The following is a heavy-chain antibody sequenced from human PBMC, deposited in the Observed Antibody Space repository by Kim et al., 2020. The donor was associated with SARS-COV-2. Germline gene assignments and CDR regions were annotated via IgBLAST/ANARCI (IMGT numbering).Heavy chain of an antibody. CDR3: AKDIPIAVAGRGINSWGLDY. D-gene: IGHD6-19*01. Sequence: GGSLRLSCAASGFTFGDYAMHWVRQAPGKGLEWVSGISWNSGSIGYADSVKGRFTISRDNAKNSLYLQMNSLRAEDTALYYCAKDIPIAVAGRGINSWGLDYWGQGTLVTVSS. J-gene: IGHJ4*02. CDR1: GFTFGDYA. CDR2: ISWNSGSI. V-gene: IGHV3-9*01.